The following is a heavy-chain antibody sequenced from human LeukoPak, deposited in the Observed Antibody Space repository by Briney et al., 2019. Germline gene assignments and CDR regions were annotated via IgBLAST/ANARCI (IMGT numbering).Heavy chain of an antibody. CDR3: ARDPLYYYDSSGYDGHGAFDI. J-gene: IGHJ3*02. V-gene: IGHV1-18*01. CDR2: ISAYNGNT. D-gene: IGHD3-22*01. Sequence: ASVKVSCKASGYTFTSYGISWVRQAPGQGREWMGWISAYNGNTNYAQKLQGRVTMTTDTSTSTAYMELRSLRSDDTAVYYCARDPLYYYDSSGYDGHGAFDIWGQGTMVTGSS. CDR1: GYTFTSYG.